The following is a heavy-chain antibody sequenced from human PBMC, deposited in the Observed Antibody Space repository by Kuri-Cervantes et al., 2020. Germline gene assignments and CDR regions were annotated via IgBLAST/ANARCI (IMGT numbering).Heavy chain of an antibody. CDR2: IYHSGST. CDR1: GGSISSGGYS. J-gene: IGHJ4*02. D-gene: IGHD5-18*01. Sequence: SQTLSLTCAVSGGSISSGGYSWSWIRQPPGKGLEWIGYIYHSGSTYYNPSLKSRVTISVDTSKNQFSLKLSSVTAADTAVYYCASGGYSYGYGDYWGQGTLVTVSS. CDR3: ASGGYSYGYGDY. V-gene: IGHV4-30-2*01.